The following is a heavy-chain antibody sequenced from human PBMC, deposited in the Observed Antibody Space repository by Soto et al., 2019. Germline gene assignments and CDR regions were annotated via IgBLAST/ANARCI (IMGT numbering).Heavy chain of an antibody. CDR2: ISWNSGNI. D-gene: IGHD2-2*01. CDR1: GFTFDDCA. V-gene: IGHV3-9*01. CDR3: TKGASTSCFSAFDF. J-gene: IGHJ3*01. Sequence: EVQLVESGGGLVHPGRSLRLSCTASGFTFDDCAMHWVRQAPGKGLEWVSSISWNSGNIVYADSVRGRFTISRDNAKTSLHLQMNSLSAEDTALYYCTKGASTSCFSAFDFWGQGTMVTVSS.